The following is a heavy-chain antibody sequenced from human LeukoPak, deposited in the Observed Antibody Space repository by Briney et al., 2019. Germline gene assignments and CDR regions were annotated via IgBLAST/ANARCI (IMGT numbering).Heavy chain of an antibody. J-gene: IGHJ4*02. CDR1: GFTFSSYA. CDR3: ARGSLMGRYFDY. D-gene: IGHD3-10*01. CDR2: ISYDGSNK. V-gene: IGHV3-30*01. Sequence: GRSLRLSCAASGFTFSSYAMHWVRQAPGKGLEWVAVISYDGSNKYYADSVKGRFTISRDNSKNTMYLQMNSLRAEETAVYYCARGSLMGRYFDYWGQGTLVTVSS.